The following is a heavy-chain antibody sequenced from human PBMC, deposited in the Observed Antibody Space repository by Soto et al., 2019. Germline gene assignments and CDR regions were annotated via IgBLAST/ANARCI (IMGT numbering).Heavy chain of an antibody. CDR2: IWYDGSNK. D-gene: IGHD6-13*01. Sequence: PRGSLRLSCAASGFTFSSYGMHWVRQAPGKGLEWVAVIWYDGSNKYYADSVKGRFTISRDNSKNTLYLQMNSLRAEDTAVYYCARGGCIAAAGTICWFDPWGQGTLVTVSS. CDR1: GFTFSSYG. J-gene: IGHJ5*02. V-gene: IGHV3-33*01. CDR3: ARGGCIAAAGTICWFDP.